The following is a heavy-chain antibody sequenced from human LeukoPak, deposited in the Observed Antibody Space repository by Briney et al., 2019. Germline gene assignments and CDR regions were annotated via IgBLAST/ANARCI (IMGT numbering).Heavy chain of an antibody. CDR3: ARYDSSGYNLRAFDY. Sequence: ASVKVSCKASGYTFTGYYMHWVRQAPGQGLEWMGWINPNSGGTNYAQKFQGRVTMTRDTSISTAYMELSRLRSDDTAVYYCARYDSSGYNLRAFDYWGQGTLVTVSS. CDR2: INPNSGGT. CDR1: GYTFTGYY. V-gene: IGHV1-2*02. J-gene: IGHJ4*02. D-gene: IGHD3-22*01.